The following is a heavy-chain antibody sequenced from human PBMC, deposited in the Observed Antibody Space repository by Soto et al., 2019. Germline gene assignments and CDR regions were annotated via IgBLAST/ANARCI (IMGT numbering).Heavy chain of an antibody. CDR3: TGVIYDFCGGGSCYSDVSLFDY. D-gene: IGHD2-15*01. Sequence: SETLSLTCTVSGGSISSYYWSWIRQPPGKGLEWIGYIYYSGSTNYNPSHKSRVTISVDTSKNQFSLKLSSVTAADTAVYYCTGVIYDFCGGGSCYSDVSLFDYWGQGTLVTVSS. CDR2: IYYSGST. J-gene: IGHJ4*02. CDR1: GGSISSYY. V-gene: IGHV4-59*01.